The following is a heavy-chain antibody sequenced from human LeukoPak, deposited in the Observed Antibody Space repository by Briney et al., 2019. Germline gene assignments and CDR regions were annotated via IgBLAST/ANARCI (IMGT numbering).Heavy chain of an antibody. J-gene: IGHJ6*03. D-gene: IGHD6-13*01. Sequence: SETLSLTCTVSGGSISSFYWSWIRQPPGKGLGLIGDIYYSGSTNYNPSLKSRVTISVDTSKNQFSLKLSSVTAADTAVYYCARGSSWYGYYYYMDVWGKGTTVTVSS. V-gene: IGHV4-59*01. CDR1: GGSISSFY. CDR2: IYYSGST. CDR3: ARGSSWYGYYYYMDV.